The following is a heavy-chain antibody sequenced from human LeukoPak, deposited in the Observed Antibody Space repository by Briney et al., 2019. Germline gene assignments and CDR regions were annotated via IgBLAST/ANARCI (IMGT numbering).Heavy chain of an antibody. CDR2: IYYSGST. D-gene: IGHD3-10*01. J-gene: IGHJ4*02. V-gene: IGHV4-39*02. CDR1: GGSISSSSYY. CDR3: ARESKSWVRGVTNFDY. Sequence: SETLSLTCTVSGGSISSSSYYWGWIRQPPGKGLEWIGSIYYSGSTYYNPSLKSRVTISVDTSKNQFSLKLSSVTAADTAVYYCARESKSWVRGVTNFDYWGQGTLVTVSS.